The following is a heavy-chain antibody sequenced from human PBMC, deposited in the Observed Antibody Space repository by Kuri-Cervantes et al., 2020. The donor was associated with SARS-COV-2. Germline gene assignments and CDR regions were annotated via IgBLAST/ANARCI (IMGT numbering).Heavy chain of an antibody. Sequence: LSLTSAVSGFTFSSYGMHWVRQAPGKGREWVAFIRYDGSNKYNADSVKGRFTISRDNSKNTLYLQMNSLIAEDTAVYYWAKDLESQQLVRGLVDYYYYMDVWGKGTTVTVSS. CDR2: IRYDGSNK. CDR3: AKDLESQQLVRGLVDYYYYMDV. CDR1: GFTFSSYG. D-gene: IGHD6-13*01. V-gene: IGHV3-30*02. J-gene: IGHJ6*03.